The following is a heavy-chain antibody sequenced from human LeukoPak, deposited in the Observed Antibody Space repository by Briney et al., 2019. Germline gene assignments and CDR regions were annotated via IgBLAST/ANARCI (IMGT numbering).Heavy chain of an antibody. V-gene: IGHV4-34*01. CDR1: GGSFSGYY. J-gene: IGHJ4*02. CDR3: ARGVRDIVVVVAATAANFDY. D-gene: IGHD2-15*01. Sequence: SETLSLTCAVYGGSFSGYYWSWIRQPPGKGLEWIGEINHSGSTNYNPSLKSRVTISVDTSKNQFSLKLSSVTAADTAVYYCARGVRDIVVVVAATAANFDYWGQGTLVTVSS. CDR2: INHSGST.